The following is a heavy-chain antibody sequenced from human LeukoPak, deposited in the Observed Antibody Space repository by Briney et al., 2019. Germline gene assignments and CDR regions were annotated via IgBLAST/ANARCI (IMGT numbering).Heavy chain of an antibody. D-gene: IGHD2-2*01. CDR2: IKEDGSEK. CDR3: ARSGQPAATKTNYYYYGMDV. Sequence: PGGSLRLSCAASGFTFSSYSMNWVRQAPGKGLEWVADIKEDGSEKYYVDSVKGRFTISRDNAKNSLYLQMNSLRAEDTAVYYCARSGQPAATKTNYYYYGMDVWGKGTTVTVSS. CDR1: GFTFSSYS. J-gene: IGHJ6*04. V-gene: IGHV3-7*03.